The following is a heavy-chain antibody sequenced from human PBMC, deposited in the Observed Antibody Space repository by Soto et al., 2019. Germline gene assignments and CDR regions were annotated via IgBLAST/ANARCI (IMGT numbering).Heavy chain of an antibody. CDR2: IDPSDSYT. Sequence: EVQLVQSGAEVKKPGESLRISCKGSGYSFTSYWINWVRQMPGKGLEWMGRIDPSDSYTNYSPSFQGHVTISADKSISTAYLQWSSLKASDTAMYYCARTSMQSRGYSYGHGGMDVWGQGTTVTVYS. CDR3: ARTSMQSRGYSYGHGGMDV. D-gene: IGHD5-18*01. V-gene: IGHV5-10-1*01. J-gene: IGHJ6*02. CDR1: GYSFTSYW.